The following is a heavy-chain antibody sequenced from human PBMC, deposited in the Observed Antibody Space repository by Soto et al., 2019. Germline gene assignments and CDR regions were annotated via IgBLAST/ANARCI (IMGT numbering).Heavy chain of an antibody. CDR2: GSGGGT. CDR1: GFTFSSYA. D-gene: IGHD1-7*01. CDR3: AKSLSGTNYGMDV. Sequence: SLRLSCAASGFTFSSYAVSWVRQAPGKGLEWVSTGSGGGTYYADSVRGRFTISRDDSKNMLYLQMSGLRAEDTAVYYCAKSLSGTNYGMDVWGQRTTVTVSS. V-gene: IGHV3-23*01. J-gene: IGHJ6*02.